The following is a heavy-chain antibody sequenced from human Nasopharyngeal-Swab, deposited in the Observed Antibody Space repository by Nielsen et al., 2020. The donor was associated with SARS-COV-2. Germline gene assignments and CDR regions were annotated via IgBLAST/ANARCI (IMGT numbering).Heavy chain of an antibody. J-gene: IGHJ6*02. D-gene: IGHD6-13*01. CDR3: VKGVGAAAGFLLYYYYGMDV. Sequence: RQAPGKGLEWVSYISGSSSRSNHADSVKGRFTVSRDNAKNSLYLQMDSLRADDTAVYYCVKGVGAAAGFLLYYYYGMDVWGQGTTVTVSS. CDR2: ISGSSSRS. V-gene: IGHV3-11*05.